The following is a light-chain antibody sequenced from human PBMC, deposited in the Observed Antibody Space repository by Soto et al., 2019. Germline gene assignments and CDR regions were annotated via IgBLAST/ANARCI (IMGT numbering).Light chain of an antibody. CDR1: QSVSSY. CDR2: DAS. V-gene: IGKV3-11*01. Sequence: EIVLTQSPATLSLSPGEIATLSCRASQSVSSYLAWYQQKPGQAPRLLVYDASNRATGIPARFSGSGSGTDFALTVRSLEPEDFAVYYCQQRSSWPPAFGQGTKLEIK. CDR3: QQRSSWPPA. J-gene: IGKJ2*01.